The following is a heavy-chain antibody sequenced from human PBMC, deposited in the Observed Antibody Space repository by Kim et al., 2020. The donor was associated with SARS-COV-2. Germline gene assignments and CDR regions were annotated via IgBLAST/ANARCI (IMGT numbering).Heavy chain of an antibody. CDR2: LRGSGGAT. Sequence: GGSLRLSCEVSGFTLGIHVMTWVRQTPGKGLEWVSTLRGSGGATYSADSVQGRFSVSRDNSKNTLYLQMNSLRADDTAVYYCSKQGVAAMTPFDSWGQGTLVTVSS. J-gene: IGHJ4*02. CDR1: GFTLGIHV. CDR3: SKQGVAAMTPFDS. V-gene: IGHV3-23*01. D-gene: IGHD3-3*01.